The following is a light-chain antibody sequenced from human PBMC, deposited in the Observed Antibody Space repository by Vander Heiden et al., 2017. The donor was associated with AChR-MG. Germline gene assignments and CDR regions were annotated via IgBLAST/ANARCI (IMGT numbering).Light chain of an antibody. Sequence: DIVMTQSPDSLAVSLGERATINCKSSQSVLYSSNNKNYLAGYQQKPGQPPKLLIYWASTRESGVPDRFSGSGSGTDFTLTISSLQAEDVAVYYCQQDYSTPLTFGGGTKVEIK. CDR3: QQDYSTPLT. CDR2: WAS. J-gene: IGKJ4*01. V-gene: IGKV4-1*01. CDR1: QSVLYSSNNKNY.